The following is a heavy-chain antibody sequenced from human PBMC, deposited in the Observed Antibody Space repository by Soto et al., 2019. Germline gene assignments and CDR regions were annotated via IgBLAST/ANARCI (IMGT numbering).Heavy chain of an antibody. Sequence: EVQLVESGGGLVKPGGSLRLSCAASGFTFSNAWMSWVRQAPGKGLEWVGRIKSKTDGGTTDYAAPVKGRFTISRDDSKNTLYLQMNSLKTEDTAVYYCTTDPPASDLRDSSGYHDYWGQGTLVTVSS. D-gene: IGHD3-22*01. V-gene: IGHV3-15*01. CDR3: TTDPPASDLRDSSGYHDY. CDR1: GFTFSNAW. J-gene: IGHJ4*02. CDR2: IKSKTDGGTT.